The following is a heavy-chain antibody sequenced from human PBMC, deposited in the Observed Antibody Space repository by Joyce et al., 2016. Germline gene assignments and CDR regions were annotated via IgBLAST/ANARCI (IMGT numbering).Heavy chain of an antibody. Sequence: QVQLVPSGAEVKEPGAAMKVSCKASGYNFTKYVIHWVRLAPGQRLEWMGWIHAGKGNTRYSPNFQDRVTFTRDTSASTTDMKVNSLRSEDTAIYYCARDVDTVSYYFDRWGRGALVTVSS. CDR3: ARDVDTVSYYFDR. J-gene: IGHJ2*01. V-gene: IGHV1-3*01. D-gene: IGHD5-18*01. CDR1: GYNFTKYV. CDR2: IHAGKGNT.